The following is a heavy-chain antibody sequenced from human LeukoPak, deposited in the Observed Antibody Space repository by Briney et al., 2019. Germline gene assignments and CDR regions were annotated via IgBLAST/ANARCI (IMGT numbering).Heavy chain of an antibody. CDR3: TTDGYYGDAFDI. D-gene: IGHD2/OR15-2a*01. Sequence: PGGSLRLSCAASGFTFSNAWMSWVRQAPGKGLEWVGRIKSKTDGGTTDYAAPVKGRFTISRDDSKSTLYLQMNSMKTEDTAVYYCTTDGYYGDAFDIWGQGTMVTVSS. CDR1: GFTFSNAW. V-gene: IGHV3-15*01. CDR2: IKSKTDGGTT. J-gene: IGHJ3*02.